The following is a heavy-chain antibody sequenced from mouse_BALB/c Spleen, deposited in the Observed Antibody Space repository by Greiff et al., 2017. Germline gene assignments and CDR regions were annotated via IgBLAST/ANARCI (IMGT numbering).Heavy chain of an antibody. V-gene: IGHV2-9*02. CDR3: ARGEEFAY. CDR2: IWAGGST. CDR1: GFSLTSYG. Sequence: VHLVESGPGLVAPSQSLSITCTVSGFSLTSYGVHWVRQPPGKGLEWLGVIWAGGSTNYNSALMSRLSISKDNSKSQVFLKMNSLQTDDTAMYYCARGEEFAYWGQGTLVTVSA. J-gene: IGHJ3*01.